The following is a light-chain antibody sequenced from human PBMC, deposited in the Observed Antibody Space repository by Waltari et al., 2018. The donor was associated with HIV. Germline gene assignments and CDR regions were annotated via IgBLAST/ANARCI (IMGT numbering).Light chain of an antibody. V-gene: IGLV1-44*01. CDR1: SSNLGSNT. CDR3: AAWHDSLNGSWV. Sequence: QSVLTPPPSASGTPGQRVTISCSGSSSNLGSNTVHWYQQLPGTAPKLLIYSNNQRPSGVPDRFSGSKSGTSASLAISGLQSEDEADYYCAAWHDSLNGSWVFGGGTKLTVL. CDR2: SNN. J-gene: IGLJ3*02.